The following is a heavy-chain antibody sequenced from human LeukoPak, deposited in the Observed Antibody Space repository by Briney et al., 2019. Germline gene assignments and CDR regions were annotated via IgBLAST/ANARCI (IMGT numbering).Heavy chain of an antibody. D-gene: IGHD3-10*01. Sequence: GGSLRLSCAASGFTFSSYAMSWVRQAPGKGLEWVAVISYDGSNKYYADSVKGRFTISRDNSKNTLYLQMNSLRAEDTAVYYSAEMLLPYGMDVWGQGTTVTVSS. CDR1: GFTFSSYA. V-gene: IGHV3-30-3*01. CDR2: ISYDGSNK. J-gene: IGHJ6*02. CDR3: AEMLLPYGMDV.